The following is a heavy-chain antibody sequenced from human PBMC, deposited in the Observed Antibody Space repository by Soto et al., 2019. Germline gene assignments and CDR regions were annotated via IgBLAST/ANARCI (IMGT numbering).Heavy chain of an antibody. CDR3: GRLCRYYYYYMDV. CDR1: GGSFSGYY. J-gene: IGHJ6*03. Sequence: SETLSLTCAVYGGSFSGYYWSWIRQPPGKGLEWIGEINHSGSTNSNPSLESRVTMSVDTSKNQFSLKLSSVTAADTAVYYCGRLCRYYYYYMDVWGKGTTVTVSS. V-gene: IGHV4-34*01. D-gene: IGHD2-2*01. CDR2: INHSGST.